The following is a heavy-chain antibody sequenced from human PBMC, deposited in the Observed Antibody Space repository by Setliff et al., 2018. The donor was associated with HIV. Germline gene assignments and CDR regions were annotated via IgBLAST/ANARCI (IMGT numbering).Heavy chain of an antibody. J-gene: IGHJ4*02. D-gene: IGHD1-1*01. CDR1: GGSISNSRYY. Sequence: SETLSLTCTVSGGSISNSRYYWSWIRQPPGKGLEWIGSIYYSGSTYYNPPLKSRVTISVDTSKNQFSLKLSSVTAADAAVYYCAREPDYWGQGTLVTVSS. V-gene: IGHV4-39*01. CDR2: IYYSGST. CDR3: AREPDY.